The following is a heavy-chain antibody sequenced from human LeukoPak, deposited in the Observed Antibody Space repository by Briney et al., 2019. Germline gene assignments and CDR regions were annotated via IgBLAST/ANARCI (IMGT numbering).Heavy chain of an antibody. V-gene: IGHV3-43*01. D-gene: IGHD2-15*01. CDR2: ISWDGGST. CDR3: AKDAYCSGGSCYPLFDY. J-gene: IGHJ4*02. Sequence: GGSLRLSCAASGFTFDDYTMHWVRQAPGKGLEWVPLISWDGGSTYYADSVKGRFTISRDNSKNSLYLQMNSLRTEDTALYYCAKDAYCSGGSCYPLFDYWGQGTLVTVSS. CDR1: GFTFDDYT.